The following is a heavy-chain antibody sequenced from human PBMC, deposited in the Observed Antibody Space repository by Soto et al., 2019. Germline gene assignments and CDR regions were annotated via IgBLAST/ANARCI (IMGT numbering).Heavy chain of an antibody. CDR3: AGDSIVPAAIPVDYYYGMDV. CDR2: IYYSGST. Sequence: SETLSLTCTVSGGSISSYYWSWIRQPPGKGLEWIGYIYYSGSTNYNPSLESRVTISVDTSKNQFSLKLSSVTAADTAVYYCAGDSIVPAAIPVDYYYGMDVWGQGTTVTVSS. CDR1: GGSISSYY. J-gene: IGHJ6*02. V-gene: IGHV4-59*01. D-gene: IGHD2-2*02.